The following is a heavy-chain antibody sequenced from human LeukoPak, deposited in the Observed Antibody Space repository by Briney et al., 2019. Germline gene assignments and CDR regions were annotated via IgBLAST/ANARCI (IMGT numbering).Heavy chain of an antibody. J-gene: IGHJ5*02. CDR1: GFTFSSYG. CDR3: AKGRYCSGGSCDGS. Sequence: TGGSLRLSCAASGFTFSSYGVHWVRQAPGKGLEGVAFIRYDGSNKYYADSVKGRFTISRDNSKNTLYLQMNSLRAEDTAVYYCAKGRYCSGGSCDGSWGQGTLVTVSS. D-gene: IGHD2-15*01. V-gene: IGHV3-30*02. CDR2: IRYDGSNK.